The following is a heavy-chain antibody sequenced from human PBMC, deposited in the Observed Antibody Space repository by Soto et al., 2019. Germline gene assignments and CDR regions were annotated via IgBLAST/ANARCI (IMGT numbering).Heavy chain of an antibody. Sequence: ASVKVSCKASGYTFTSNGISWVRQAPGQGLEWMGWISTYNGSTNYAQKLQGRVALTTDTSTSTAYMELRSLGSDDTAAYYCARVPLGILYRYNRARLLYYFDYWGQGTLVTVSS. J-gene: IGHJ4*02. D-gene: IGHD2-8*02. CDR1: GYTFTSNG. CDR2: ISTYNGST. CDR3: ARVPLGILYRYNRARLLYYFDY. V-gene: IGHV1-18*04.